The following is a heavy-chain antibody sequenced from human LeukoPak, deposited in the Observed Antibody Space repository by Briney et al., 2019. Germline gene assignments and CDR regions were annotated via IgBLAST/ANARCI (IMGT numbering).Heavy chain of an antibody. D-gene: IGHD2-2*01. CDR3: ARGCSSTSCDPYYYYAMDV. J-gene: IGHJ6*02. CDR2: IYYSGST. CDR1: GGSISSYY. V-gene: IGHV4-59*01. Sequence: SETLSLTCTVSGGSISSYYWNWIRQPPGKALEWIGYIYYSGSTNYNPSLKSRVTISVDTSKNQFSLKLSSVTAADAAVYYCARGCSSTSCDPYYYYAMDVWGQGTTVTVS.